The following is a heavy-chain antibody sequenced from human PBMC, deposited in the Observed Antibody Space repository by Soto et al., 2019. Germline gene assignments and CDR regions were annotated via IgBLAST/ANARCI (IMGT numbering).Heavy chain of an antibody. V-gene: IGHV1-18*01. J-gene: IGHJ5*02. CDR3: ARHHGPTTSENWLDP. Sequence: QVHLVQSGVEVKTPGASVKVSCQASGYTFFTYDISWVRQAPGQGLEWMGWISTYSGDTKYAQKFQGRVTMTTDTSTTTAYLELRSLRPDDTAVYYCARHHGPTTSENWLDPWGQGTLVTVSS. CDR1: GYTFFTYD. D-gene: IGHD5-12*01. CDR2: ISTYSGDT.